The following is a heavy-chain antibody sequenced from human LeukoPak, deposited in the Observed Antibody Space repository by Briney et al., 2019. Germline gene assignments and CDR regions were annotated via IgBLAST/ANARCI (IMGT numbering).Heavy chain of an antibody. CDR3: ARDRERFLTDY. D-gene: IGHD3-3*01. V-gene: IGHV1-2*02. Sequence: ASVKVSCRSPGYTFIGYYLHWVRQAPGQGLEWMGWINPNSGASNYAQNFQGRVTMTRDTSISTAYMDLSSLRSEDTAVYYCARDRERFLTDYWGQGTLVTVSS. CDR1: GYTFIGYY. CDR2: INPNSGAS. J-gene: IGHJ4*02.